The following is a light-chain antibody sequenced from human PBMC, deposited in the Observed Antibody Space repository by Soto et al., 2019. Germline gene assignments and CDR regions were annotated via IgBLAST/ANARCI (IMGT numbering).Light chain of an antibody. Sequence: DIQMTQSPSSVSASVGDRVTITCRASQDISSWLAWYQQRPGKAPKLLIYVATSLQSGVPSRFSGSGAGTEFTLTISSLQPEDFATYYCQQADSFPPTFGGGSKVEIK. J-gene: IGKJ4*01. CDR1: QDISSW. CDR2: VAT. V-gene: IGKV1-12*01. CDR3: QQADSFPPT.